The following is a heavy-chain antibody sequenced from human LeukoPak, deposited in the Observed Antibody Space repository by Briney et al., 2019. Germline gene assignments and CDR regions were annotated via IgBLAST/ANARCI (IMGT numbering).Heavy chain of an antibody. CDR2: INHSGST. CDR1: GGSFSGYY. Sequence: SETLSLTCAVYGGSFSGYYWSWIRQPPGKGLEWLGEINHSGSTNYNPSLKSRVTISVDTSKNQFSLKLSSVTAADTAVYYCARLKSAMGAYYYYYGMDVWGQGTTVTVSS. V-gene: IGHV4-34*01. D-gene: IGHD3-16*01. CDR3: ARLKSAMGAYYYYYGMDV. J-gene: IGHJ6*02.